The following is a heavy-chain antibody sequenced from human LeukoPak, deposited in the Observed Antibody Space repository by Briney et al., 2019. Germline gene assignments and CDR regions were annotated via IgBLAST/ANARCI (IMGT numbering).Heavy chain of an antibody. Sequence: GGSLRLSCAASGFTFSDHYMDWVRQAPGRGLEWVGRTRNKANSYTTDYAASVKGRFTISRDDSKNSLYLQMNSLETEDTAVYYCTRVLGGGILWFDYWGQGTLVIVSS. CDR3: TRVLGGGILWFDY. CDR2: TRNKANSYTT. D-gene: IGHD1-26*01. V-gene: IGHV3-72*01. J-gene: IGHJ5*01. CDR1: GFTFSDHY.